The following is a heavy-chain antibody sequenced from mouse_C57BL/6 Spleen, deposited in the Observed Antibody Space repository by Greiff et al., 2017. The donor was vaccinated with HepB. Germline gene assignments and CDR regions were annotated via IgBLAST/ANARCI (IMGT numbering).Heavy chain of an antibody. CDR2: IDPEDGDT. V-gene: IGHV14-1*01. CDR1: GFNIKDYY. D-gene: IGHD1-1*01. CDR3: AAPLYYGSSYPYYYAMDY. J-gene: IGHJ4*01. Sequence: VQLQQSGAELVRPGASVKLSCTASGFNIKDYYMHWVKQRPEQGLEWIGRIDPEDGDTEYAPKFQGKATMTADTSSNTAYLQLSSLTSEDSAVYYCAAPLYYGSSYPYYYAMDYWGQGTSVTVSS.